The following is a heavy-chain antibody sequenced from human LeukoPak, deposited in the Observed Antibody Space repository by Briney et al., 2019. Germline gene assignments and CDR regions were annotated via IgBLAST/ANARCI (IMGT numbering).Heavy chain of an antibody. CDR2: IYPGDSDT. J-gene: IGHJ4*02. D-gene: IGHD6-13*01. CDR1: GYSFTSYW. V-gene: IGHV5-51*01. CDR3: ARRVAAAGFDY. Sequence: GESLKISCKGSGYSFTSYWIGWVRQLRGKGLEWMGIIYPGDSDTRYSPSFQGQVTISADKSISTAYLQWSSLKASDTAMYYCARRVAAAGFDYWGQGTLVTVSS.